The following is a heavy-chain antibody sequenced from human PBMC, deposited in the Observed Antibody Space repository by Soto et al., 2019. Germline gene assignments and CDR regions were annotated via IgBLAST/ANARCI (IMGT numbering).Heavy chain of an antibody. CDR3: ASLHSSGWYEVDH. V-gene: IGHV4-39*01. CDR1: GGSITSRSYN. D-gene: IGHD6-19*01. J-gene: IGHJ5*02. CDR2: IYYNENT. Sequence: SETLSLTCTVYGGSITSRSYNWVWIRQPPGKGLEWIGSIYYNENTYYNPSLKSRVGLSVDTSKNEFSLKLSSVTAADTAVYYCASLHSSGWYEVDHWGQGILVTVSS.